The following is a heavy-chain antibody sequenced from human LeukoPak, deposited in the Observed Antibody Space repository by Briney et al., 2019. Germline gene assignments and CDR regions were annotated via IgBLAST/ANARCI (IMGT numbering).Heavy chain of an antibody. CDR2: ISGSNSYK. CDR3: SRAERFGDYPNLDY. CDR1: AFSLNAYN. V-gene: IGHV3-21*01. Sequence: PGGSLRLSCAASAFSLNAYNMNWVRQALGKGLEWVSSISGSNSYKYYADSVKGRFTISRDNAKNSLYLQMNSLRAEDTAVYYCSRAERFGDYPNLDYWGQGTLVTVSP. J-gene: IGHJ4*02. D-gene: IGHD4-17*01.